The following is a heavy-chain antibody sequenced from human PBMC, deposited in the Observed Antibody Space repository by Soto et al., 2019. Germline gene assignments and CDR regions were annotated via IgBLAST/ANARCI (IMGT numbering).Heavy chain of an antibody. CDR3: AKDISGSYYDFDY. J-gene: IGHJ4*02. D-gene: IGHD1-26*01. V-gene: IGHV3-23*01. Sequence: PGGSMRLSCAASGLTFNSYAMSWVRQAPGKGLEWVSVISGSGGSTYYADSVKGRFTISRDNSKNTLYLQMNSLRAEDTAVYYCAKDISGSYYDFDYWGQGTLVTVSS. CDR1: GLTFNSYA. CDR2: ISGSGGST.